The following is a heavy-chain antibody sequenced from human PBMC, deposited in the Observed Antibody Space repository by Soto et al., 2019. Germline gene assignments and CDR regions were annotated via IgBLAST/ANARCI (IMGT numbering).Heavy chain of an antibody. CDR1: GGSFSGYY. V-gene: IGHV4-34*01. CDR3: ASLRFLEWPQTPDY. J-gene: IGHJ4*02. Sequence: PSETLSLTCAVYGGSFSGYYWSWIRQPPGKGLEWIGEINHSGSTNYNPSLKSRVTISVDTSKNQFSLKLSSVTAADTAVYYCASLRFLEWPQTPDYWGQGTLVTVSS. CDR2: INHSGST. D-gene: IGHD3-3*01.